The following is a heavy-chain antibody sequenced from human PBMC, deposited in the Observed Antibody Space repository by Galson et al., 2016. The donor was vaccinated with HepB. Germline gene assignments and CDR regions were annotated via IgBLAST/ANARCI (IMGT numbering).Heavy chain of an antibody. CDR3: ARAELRAGFSFFDF. CDR2: IGTAADT. CDR1: GFTFSRYD. D-gene: IGHD3-10*01. J-gene: IGHJ4*02. Sequence: SLRLSCAASGFTFSRYDMHWVRQGIGKGPEWVSGIGTAADTHYPGSVKGRFTISRENARNSLYLQMNSLTAGDTAVYYCARAELRAGFSFFDFWGQGVLVTVSS. V-gene: IGHV3-13*01.